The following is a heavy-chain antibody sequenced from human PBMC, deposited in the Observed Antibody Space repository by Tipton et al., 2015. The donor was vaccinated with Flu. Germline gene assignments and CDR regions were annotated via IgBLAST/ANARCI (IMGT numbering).Heavy chain of an antibody. D-gene: IGHD3-3*01. CDR2: IYYSGST. J-gene: IGHJ3*02. CDR1: GGSISSSSYY. V-gene: IGHV4-61*05. CDR3: ARLPHDFWSGYPPHAFDI. Sequence: TLSLTCTVSGGSISSSSYYWSWIRQPPGKGLEWIGYIYYSGSTNYNPSLKSRVTISVDTSKNQFSLKLSSVTAADTAVYYCARLPHDFWSGYPPHAFDIWGQGTMVTVSS.